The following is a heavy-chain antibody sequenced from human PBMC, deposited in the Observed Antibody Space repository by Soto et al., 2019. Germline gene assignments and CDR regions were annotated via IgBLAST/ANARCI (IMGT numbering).Heavy chain of an antibody. CDR1: GGSISSYY. V-gene: IGHV4-59*01. CDR3: ASEEDSSGGYVLDY. J-gene: IGHJ4*02. Sequence: QVQLQESGPGLVKPSETLSLTCTVSGGSISSYYWSWIRQPPGKGLEWIGYIYYSGSTNYNPSLKSRVTISVDTSKNQFSLELSSVTAADTAVYYCASEEDSSGGYVLDYWGQGTLVTVSS. D-gene: IGHD6-19*01. CDR2: IYYSGST.